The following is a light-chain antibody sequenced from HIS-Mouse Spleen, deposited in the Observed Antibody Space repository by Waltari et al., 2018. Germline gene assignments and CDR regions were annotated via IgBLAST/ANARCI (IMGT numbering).Light chain of an antibody. J-gene: IGLJ2*01. V-gene: IGLV2-8*01. CDR3: SSYAGSNNLV. Sequence: QSALTQPPSASGSPGQSVTISCPGTCSDVGGYHYVSWYQQHPGKAPTLMIYEVSKRPSGVPDRFSGSKSGNTASLTVSGLQAEDEADYYCSSYAGSNNLVFGGGTKLTVL. CDR2: EVS. CDR1: CSDVGGYHY.